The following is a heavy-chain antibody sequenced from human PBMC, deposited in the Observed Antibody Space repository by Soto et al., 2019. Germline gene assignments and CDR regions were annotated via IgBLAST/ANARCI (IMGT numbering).Heavy chain of an antibody. J-gene: IGHJ6*02. CDR2: ISGSGGST. V-gene: IGHV3-23*01. CDR3: AGGDFCSGPTYYYYGMDV. D-gene: IGHD2-15*01. Sequence: EVQLLESGGGLVQPGGSLRLSCAASGVTFSSYAMSWVRQAPGKGLEWVSAISGSGGSTYYADSVKGRFTISRDNSKHTLYLQMNSPRAEDTAVYYCAGGDFCSGPTYYYYGMDVWGQGPTVTVSS. CDR1: GVTFSSYA.